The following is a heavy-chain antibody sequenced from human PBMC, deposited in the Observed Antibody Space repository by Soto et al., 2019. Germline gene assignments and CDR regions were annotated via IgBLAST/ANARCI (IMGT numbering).Heavy chain of an antibody. D-gene: IGHD3-22*01. J-gene: IGHJ5*02. CDR3: ARGWYYDRSGYLNWFDA. CDR1: GGTFSSYT. CDR2: IIPILGIA. Sequence: QVQLVQSGAEVKKPGSSVKVSCKASGGTFSSYTISWVRQAPGQGLEWMGRIIPILGIANYAQKFQGRVTITADKATSTAYMELSSLRSEDKGVYYCARGWYYDRSGYLNWFDAWGQGTLVTVSS. V-gene: IGHV1-69*02.